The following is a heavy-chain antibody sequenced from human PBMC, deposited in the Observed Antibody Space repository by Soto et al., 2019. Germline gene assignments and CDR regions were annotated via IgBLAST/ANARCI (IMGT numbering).Heavy chain of an antibody. Sequence: GGSLRLSCAASGFTFDDYAMHWVRQAPGKGLEWVSGISWNSGSIGYADSVKGRFTISRDNAKNSLYLQMNSLRAEDTALYYCAKGYSSSWGLGDDAFDIWGQGTMVTVSS. CDR2: ISWNSGSI. D-gene: IGHD6-13*01. CDR1: GFTFDDYA. J-gene: IGHJ3*02. V-gene: IGHV3-9*01. CDR3: AKGYSSSWGLGDDAFDI.